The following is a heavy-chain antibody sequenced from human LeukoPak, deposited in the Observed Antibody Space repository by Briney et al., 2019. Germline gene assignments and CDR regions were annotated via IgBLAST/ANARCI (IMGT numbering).Heavy chain of an antibody. V-gene: IGHV1-69*13. J-gene: IGHJ3*02. CDR2: IIPIFGTA. CDR1: GGTFSSYA. Sequence: SVKVSCKASGGTFSSYAISWVRQAPGQGLEWMGGIIPIFGTANYAQKFQGRVTITAGESTSTAYMELSSLRSEDTAVYYCARGYGSGSSDGFDIWGQGTMVTVSS. D-gene: IGHD3-10*01. CDR3: ARGYGSGSSDGFDI.